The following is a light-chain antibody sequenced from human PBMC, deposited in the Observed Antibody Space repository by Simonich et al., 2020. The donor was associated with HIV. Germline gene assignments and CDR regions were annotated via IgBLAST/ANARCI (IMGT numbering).Light chain of an antibody. V-gene: IGLV1-47*01. Sequence: QSVLTQPPSASGTPGQRVTISCSGSSSNIGSNYVYWYRQLPGTAPKLLIYRNNQRPSGVPDRFSGSKSDTSASLAISGLRSEDEADYYCAAWDDSLSGRGVFGGGTKLTVL. CDR1: SSNIGSNY. CDR2: RNN. J-gene: IGLJ3*02. CDR3: AAWDDSLSGRGV.